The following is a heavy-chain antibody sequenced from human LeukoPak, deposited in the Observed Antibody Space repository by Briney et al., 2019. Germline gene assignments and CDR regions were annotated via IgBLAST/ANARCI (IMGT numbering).Heavy chain of an antibody. V-gene: IGHV3-23*01. CDR1: GFTFSRYA. Sequence: PGGSLRLSCAASGFTFSRYAMNWVRQAPGKGLEWVSGISGSGGSTYYADSVRGRFTISRDNSKNTLYLEMNSLKVEDTAVYYCAKDRGLVGATPSNFDYWGQGTLVTVS. J-gene: IGHJ4*02. CDR2: ISGSGGST. D-gene: IGHD1-26*01. CDR3: AKDRGLVGATPSNFDY.